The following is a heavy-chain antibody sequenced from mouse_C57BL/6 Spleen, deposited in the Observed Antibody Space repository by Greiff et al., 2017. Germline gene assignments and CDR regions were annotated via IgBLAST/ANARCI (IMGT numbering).Heavy chain of an antibody. D-gene: IGHD1-1*01. Sequence: EVQLVESGGGLVQPGGSMKLSCAASGFTFSDAWMDWVRQSPEKGLEWVAEIRNKANNHATYYAESVKGRFTISRDDSKSSVYLQMNSLRAEDTGIYYCTRQFYYGSSYWFAYWGQGTLVTVSA. CDR3: TRQFYYGSSYWFAY. CDR1: GFTFSDAW. V-gene: IGHV6-6*01. CDR2: IRNKANNHAT. J-gene: IGHJ3*01.